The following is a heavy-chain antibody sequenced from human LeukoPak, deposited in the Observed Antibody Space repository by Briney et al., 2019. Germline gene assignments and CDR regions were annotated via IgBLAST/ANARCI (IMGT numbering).Heavy chain of an antibody. J-gene: IGHJ4*02. CDR3: ARVPGRGYSSSWYLGY. D-gene: IGHD6-13*01. Sequence: ASVKVSCKASGYTFTDYYIHWLRQAPGQGLEWMGRINPNSGGTNYAQRFQGRVTVTRDTSISTAYMELSRLRSDDTAVYYCARVPGRGYSSSWYLGYWGQGTLVTVSS. CDR2: INPNSGGT. CDR1: GYTFTDYY. V-gene: IGHV1-2*06.